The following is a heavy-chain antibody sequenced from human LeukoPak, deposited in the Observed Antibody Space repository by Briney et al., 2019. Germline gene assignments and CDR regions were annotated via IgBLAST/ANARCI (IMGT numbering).Heavy chain of an antibody. D-gene: IGHD6-19*01. J-gene: IGHJ4*02. V-gene: IGHV4-59*12. CDR3: AREFSSGWSYDY. CDR1: GGSLSSYY. CDR2: IYYSGST. Sequence: PSETLSLTCTVSGGSLSSYYWSWIRQPPGKGLGWIGYIYYSGSTNYNPSLKSRVTISVDTSKNQFSLKLSSVTAADTAVYYCAREFSSGWSYDYWGQGTLVTVSS.